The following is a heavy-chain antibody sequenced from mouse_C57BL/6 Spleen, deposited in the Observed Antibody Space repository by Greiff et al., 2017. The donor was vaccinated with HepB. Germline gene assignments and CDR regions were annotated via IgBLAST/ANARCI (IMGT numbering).Heavy chain of an antibody. V-gene: IGHV1-82*01. J-gene: IGHJ1*03. CDR3: ANWDGYFDV. D-gene: IGHD4-1*02. CDR2: IYPGDGDT. CDR1: GYAFSSSW. Sequence: VQLQQSGPELVKPGASVKISCTASGYAFSSSWMNWVKQRPGKGLEWIGRIYPGDGDTNYNGKFKGKATLTADKSSSTAYMQLSSLTSEDSAVYFCANWDGYFDVWGTGTTVTVSS.